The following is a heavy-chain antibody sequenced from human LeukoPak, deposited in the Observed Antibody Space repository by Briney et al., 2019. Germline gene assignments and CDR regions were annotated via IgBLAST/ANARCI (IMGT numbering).Heavy chain of an antibody. J-gene: IGHJ4*02. CDR1: GYTFTSYG. V-gene: IGHV1-18*01. CDR2: ISAYNGNT. CDR3: ARESSQDYDFWSGKSGDY. D-gene: IGHD3-3*01. Sequence: ASVKVSCKASGYTFTSYGISWVRQAPGQGLEWMGWISAYNGNTNYAQKLQGRVTMTTDTSTSTAYMELSSLRSEDTAVYYCARESSQDYDFWSGKSGDYWGQGTLVTVSS.